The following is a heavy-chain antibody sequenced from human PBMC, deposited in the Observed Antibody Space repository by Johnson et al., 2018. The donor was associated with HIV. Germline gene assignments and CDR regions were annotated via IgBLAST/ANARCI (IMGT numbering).Heavy chain of an antibody. V-gene: IGHV3-7*01. CDR1: GFTVSSNY. J-gene: IGHJ3*02. CDR2: IKQDGSEK. Sequence: VQLVESGGGLIQPGGSLRLSCAASGFTVSSNYMSWVRQAPGKGLEWVANIKQDGSEKYFVDSVKGRFTISRDNAKNSLYLQMNSLRAEDTAVFYCAKGACTGGVCRYLRGAFDIWGQGTMVTVSS. D-gene: IGHD2-8*02. CDR3: AKGACTGGVCRYLRGAFDI.